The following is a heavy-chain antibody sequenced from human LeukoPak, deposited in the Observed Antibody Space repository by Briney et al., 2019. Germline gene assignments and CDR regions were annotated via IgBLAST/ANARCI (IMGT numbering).Heavy chain of an antibody. CDR3: AKTLYYYDSSGYYLDY. Sequence: PGGSLRLSCAASGFTFSSYAMSWVRQAPGKGLEWVSGISATGDSSYYADSVKGRFTISRDNSKNTLYLQMNSLRAEDTAVYYCAKTLYYYDSSGYYLDYWGQGTLVTVSS. V-gene: IGHV3-23*01. CDR1: GFTFSSYA. CDR2: ISATGDSS. D-gene: IGHD3-22*01. J-gene: IGHJ4*02.